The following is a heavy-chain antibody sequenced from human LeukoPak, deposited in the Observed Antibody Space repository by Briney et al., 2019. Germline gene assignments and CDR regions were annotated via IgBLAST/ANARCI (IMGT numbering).Heavy chain of an antibody. Sequence: GGALILSCAASGFTFSSYWVHWGRQAPGKGLVWVSLINSDGSSTSYADSVKGRFTISRDNAKNTLYLQMNSLRAEDTAVYYCARDRGNPFLEWVFDYWGQGTLVTVSS. CDR2: INSDGSST. J-gene: IGHJ4*02. CDR1: GFTFSSYW. V-gene: IGHV3-74*01. D-gene: IGHD3-3*02. CDR3: ARDRGNPFLEWVFDY.